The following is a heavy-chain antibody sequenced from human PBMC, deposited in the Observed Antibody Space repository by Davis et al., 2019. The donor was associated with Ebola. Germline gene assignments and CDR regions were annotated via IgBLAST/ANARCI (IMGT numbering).Heavy chain of an antibody. J-gene: IGHJ4*02. Sequence: PGGSLRLSCAASGFSFSSYWMHWVHQPPGGGLVWVSRVHTDGTTIRYADSVKGRFTISRDNAKNTLYLQMNSLRSEDTALYFCARGGSGKIDFWGQGTLVTVSS. CDR1: GFSFSSYW. CDR2: VHTDGTTI. D-gene: IGHD6-19*01. CDR3: ARGGSGKIDF. V-gene: IGHV3-74*01.